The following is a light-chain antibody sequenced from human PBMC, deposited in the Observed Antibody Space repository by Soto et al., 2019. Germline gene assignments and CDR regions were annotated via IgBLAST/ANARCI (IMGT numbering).Light chain of an antibody. CDR2: EVS. CDR1: SSDIGAYNS. Sequence: QSALTQPASVSGSPGQSITISCTGISSDIGAYNSVSWYQQHPGKAPKLMIYEVSNRPSGVSNRFSASKSGNTASLTISGLQAEDEADYYCSSRTTSNPYVFGTRTKLTVL. V-gene: IGLV2-14*01. CDR3: SSRTTSNPYV. J-gene: IGLJ1*01.